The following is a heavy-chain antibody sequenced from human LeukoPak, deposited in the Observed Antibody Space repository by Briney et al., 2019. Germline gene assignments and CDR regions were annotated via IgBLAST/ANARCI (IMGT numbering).Heavy chain of an antibody. CDR1: GFSLRGYT. J-gene: IGHJ4*02. Sequence: GGSLRLSCVVSGFSLRGYTINWVRQAPGKGLEWVSTIDGARDTHYADCVKGRFTISRDDSQNTVYLQMNSLRGEDTAVYYCATRLQSHFDHWGLGTQVTVSS. CDR3: ATRLQSHFDH. V-gene: IGHV3-23*01. CDR2: IDGARDT. D-gene: IGHD4-11*01.